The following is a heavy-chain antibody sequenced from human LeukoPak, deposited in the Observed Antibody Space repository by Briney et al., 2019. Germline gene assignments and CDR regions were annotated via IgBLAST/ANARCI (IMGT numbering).Heavy chain of an antibody. Sequence: GRSLSLSCVASGFTFSTYGMHWVRQAPGKGLEWVAVVWYDGSKTYYADSVKGRFTISRDNSKNTLSLQMDSVRAKDTAVYYRARQYANYLLEIFDIWGQGTMVTVSS. CDR1: GFTFSTYG. CDR2: VWYDGSKT. D-gene: IGHD4/OR15-4a*01. J-gene: IGHJ3*02. CDR3: ARQYANYLLEIFDI. V-gene: IGHV3-33*01.